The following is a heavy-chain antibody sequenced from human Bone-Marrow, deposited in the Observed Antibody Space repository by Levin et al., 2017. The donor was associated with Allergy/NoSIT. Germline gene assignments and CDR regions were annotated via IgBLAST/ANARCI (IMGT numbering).Heavy chain of an antibody. CDR2: ISGSGQST. CDR3: AKDMSYSGSWFES. Sequence: LSLTCAASGFMFSGYAMSWVRQAPGKGLEWVSGISGSGQSTHYADSVKGRFIISRDNSKNMLFLQVNGLRAEDTALYYCAKDMSYSGSWFESWGQGTLVTVSA. CDR1: GFMFSGYA. V-gene: IGHV3-23*01. D-gene: IGHD5-12*01. J-gene: IGHJ5*01.